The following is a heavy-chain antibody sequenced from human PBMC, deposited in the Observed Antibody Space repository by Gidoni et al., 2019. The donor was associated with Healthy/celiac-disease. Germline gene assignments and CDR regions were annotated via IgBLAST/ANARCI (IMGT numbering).Heavy chain of an antibody. CDR1: GFTVSSNY. Sequence: EVQLVESGGGLIQPGGSLRLSCPASGFTVSSNYMSWVRQAPGKGLEWVSVIYSGGSTYYADSVKGRFTISRDNSKNTLYLQMNSLRAEDTAVYYCARAGVAAAAWYFDYWGQGTLVTVSS. V-gene: IGHV3-53*01. J-gene: IGHJ4*02. CDR2: IYSGGST. CDR3: ARAGVAAAAWYFDY. D-gene: IGHD6-19*01.